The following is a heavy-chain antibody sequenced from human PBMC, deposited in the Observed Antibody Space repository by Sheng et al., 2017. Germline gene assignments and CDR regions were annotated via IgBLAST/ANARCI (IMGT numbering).Heavy chain of an antibody. Sequence: QLQVQESGPGLVKPSETLSLTCNVSGASISRSTYYWGWVRQPPGKGLEWIGSLSYSGSTYYNPSLKSRVTISVDKSKNQFSLKLSSVTAADTAMYYDAFDMWGQGTMVTVSS. J-gene: IGHJ3*02. CDR3: AFDM. CDR2: LSYSGST. CDR1: GASISRSTYY. V-gene: IGHV4-39*07.